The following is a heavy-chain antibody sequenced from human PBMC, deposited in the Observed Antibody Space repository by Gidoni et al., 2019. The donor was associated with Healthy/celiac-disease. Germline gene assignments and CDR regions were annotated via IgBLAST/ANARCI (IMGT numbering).Heavy chain of an antibody. CDR3: ARSVYTRYRGAKNWFDP. Sequence: QVQLQQWGAGLLKPSEPLSLTCAVYGGSFRGYYWSWIRQPPGKGLEWIGEINHSGSTNYNPSLKSRVTISVDTSKNQFSLKLSSVTAADTAMYYCARSVYTRYRGAKNWFDPWGQGTLVTVSS. CDR2: INHSGST. D-gene: IGHD1-1*01. V-gene: IGHV4-34*01. J-gene: IGHJ5*02. CDR1: GGSFRGYY.